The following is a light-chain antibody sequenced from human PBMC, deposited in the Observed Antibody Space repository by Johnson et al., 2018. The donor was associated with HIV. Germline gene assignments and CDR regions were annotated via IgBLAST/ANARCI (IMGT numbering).Light chain of an antibody. Sequence: QSVLTQPPSVSAAPGQKVTISCSGSSSNIGNNYVSWYQQLPGTAPKLLIYENNKRPSGIPDRFSASKSGTSATLGITGLQTGDEADYYCATGDRSLSGGVFGHGPRVTFL. V-gene: IGLV1-51*02. CDR2: ENN. CDR1: SSNIGNNY. J-gene: IGLJ1*01. CDR3: ATGDRSLSGGV.